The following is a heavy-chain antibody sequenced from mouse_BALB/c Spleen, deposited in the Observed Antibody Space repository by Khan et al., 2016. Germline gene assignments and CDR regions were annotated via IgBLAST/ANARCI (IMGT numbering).Heavy chain of an antibody. J-gene: IGHJ4*01. CDR1: GYSFTTYY. CDR2: IIPFNGDT. Sequence: VQLQQSGPELMKPAASVWISCKVTGYSFTTYYIHWVKQSHGKSLEWIGYIIPFNGDTSYHQNSKGNAPLTVDKSSSTAYMHHRSLTSEDSAGYSCARGGPNYYAMDYWGLGTSVTVSS. CDR3: ARGGPNYYAMDY. V-gene: IGHV1S135*01.